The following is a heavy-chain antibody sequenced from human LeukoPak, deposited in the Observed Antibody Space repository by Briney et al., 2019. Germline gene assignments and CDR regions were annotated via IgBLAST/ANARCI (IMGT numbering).Heavy chain of an antibody. CDR3: AKVFGNWYLDY. D-gene: IGHD6-13*01. CDR2: ISGSGGTT. J-gene: IGHJ4*02. CDR1: GFTFSSYA. V-gene: IGHV3-23*01. Sequence: PGGSLRLSCAASGFTFSSYAMSWVRQAPGKGLEWVPGISGSGGTTYYADSVKGRFTISRDNSKNTLYLQMNSLRAEDTAVYYCAKVFGNWYLDYWGQGTLVTVSS.